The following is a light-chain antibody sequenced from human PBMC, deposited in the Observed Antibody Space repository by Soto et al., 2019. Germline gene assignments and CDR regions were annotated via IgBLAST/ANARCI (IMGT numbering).Light chain of an antibody. CDR3: QQYENSPIT. CDR2: GAS. Sequence: EVVLTQSPGILSLSPGERASLSCGASQSITSSFLAWYQQKPGQAPRLIRYGASSRATGIPDRFSGTGSETDFTLTINRLEPEDFEVYYCQQYENSPITFGQGTRLEIK. V-gene: IGKV3-20*01. J-gene: IGKJ5*01. CDR1: QSITSSF.